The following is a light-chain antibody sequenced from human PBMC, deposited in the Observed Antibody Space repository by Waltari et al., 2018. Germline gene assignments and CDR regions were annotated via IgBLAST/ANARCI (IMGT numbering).Light chain of an antibody. Sequence: EIVLTQSPGTLSLSPGEGATLTCRASQSVNDNHLARYRQRPGQAPRRLIYGASSRTIGTPVRFSSSGSETDFTLTSNRLELEDFAVYYCQQYGTSSPTFGQGTKVEVK. CDR1: QSVNDNH. J-gene: IGKJ1*01. V-gene: IGKV3-20*01. CDR2: GAS. CDR3: QQYGTSSPT.